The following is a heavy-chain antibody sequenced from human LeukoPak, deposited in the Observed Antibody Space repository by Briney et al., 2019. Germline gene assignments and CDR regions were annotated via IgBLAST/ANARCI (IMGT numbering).Heavy chain of an antibody. CDR2: IYFDGST. Sequence: SETLSLTCTISGGSIDTYNYYWGWIRQPPGKGLEWIGSIYFDGSTYYNPSLKSRVTISVDTSKNQFSLNLRSVTAADTAVYYCARDVDYWGQGTLVTVSS. J-gene: IGHJ4*02. CDR1: GGSIDTYNYY. CDR3: ARDVDY. V-gene: IGHV4-39*07.